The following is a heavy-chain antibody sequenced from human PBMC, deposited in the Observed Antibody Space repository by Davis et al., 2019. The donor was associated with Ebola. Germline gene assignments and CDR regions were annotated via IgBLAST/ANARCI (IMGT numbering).Heavy chain of an antibody. CDR2: IYPGDSDT. CDR3: ARFRSRNYYYYGMDV. V-gene: IGHV5-51*01. D-gene: IGHD1-14*01. CDR1: GSIFTSYW. Sequence: GESLKISCQGSGSIFTSYWIGWVRQLPGKGLEWMGIIYPGDSDTRYSPSFQGQVTISADKSSSTAYLQWSSLKASDTAMYYCARFRSRNYYYYGMDVWGQGTTVTVSS. J-gene: IGHJ6*02.